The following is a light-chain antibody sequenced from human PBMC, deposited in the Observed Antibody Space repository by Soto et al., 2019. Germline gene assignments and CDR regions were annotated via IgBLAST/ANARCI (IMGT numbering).Light chain of an antibody. V-gene: IGKV1-39*01. CDR1: QSISSN. Sequence: DIQMTQSPSSLSASVGDRVTITCRASQSISSNLNWYQQKPGKAPKLLISGADSLQSGVPSWFSGSGSGTDFSLTISSLQPEDFATYYCQQSYTMPFTFGPGTTVDVK. J-gene: IGKJ3*01. CDR2: GAD. CDR3: QQSYTMPFT.